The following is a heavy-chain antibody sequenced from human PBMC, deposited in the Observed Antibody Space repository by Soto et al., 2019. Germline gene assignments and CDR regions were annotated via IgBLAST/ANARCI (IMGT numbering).Heavy chain of an antibody. CDR2: IIPIFGTA. CDR3: ASIAAAGTLWFDP. J-gene: IGHJ5*02. D-gene: IGHD6-13*01. V-gene: IGHV1-69*13. Sequence: ASVKVSCKASGGTFSSYAISWVRQAPGQGLEWMGGIIPIFGTANYAQKFQGRVTITADESTSTAYMELSSLRSEDTAVYYCASIAAAGTLWFDPWGQGTLVTVS. CDR1: GGTFSSYA.